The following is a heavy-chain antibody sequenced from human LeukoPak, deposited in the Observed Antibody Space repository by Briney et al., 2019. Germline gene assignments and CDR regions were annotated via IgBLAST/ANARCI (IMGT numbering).Heavy chain of an antibody. Sequence: ASVKVSCKASGYTFTTYYMHWVRQAPGQGLEWMGLINPSDGSTSYAQSFKDRVTMTRDMSTSTVYMELSSLRSEDTALYYCARGVHVRVYDSNPHYGHYWGQGTLVTVSS. CDR3: ARGVHVRVYDSNPHYGHY. V-gene: IGHV1-46*01. CDR1: GYTFTTYY. CDR2: INPSDGST. D-gene: IGHD3-22*01. J-gene: IGHJ4*02.